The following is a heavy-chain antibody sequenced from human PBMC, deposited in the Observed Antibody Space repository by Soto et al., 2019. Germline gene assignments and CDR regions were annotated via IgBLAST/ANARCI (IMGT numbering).Heavy chain of an antibody. CDR1: GGSFSGYY. Sequence: QVQLQQWGAGLLKPSETLSLTCAVYGGSFSGYYWSWIRQPPGKGLEWSGEINYRGSTNYNPSLKSRVTISADPSKKHFSLKLSSVTAADTAVYYCARSVAGNDYWGQGTLVTVSS. CDR2: INYRGST. CDR3: ARSVAGNDY. J-gene: IGHJ4*02. V-gene: IGHV4-34*01. D-gene: IGHD6-19*01.